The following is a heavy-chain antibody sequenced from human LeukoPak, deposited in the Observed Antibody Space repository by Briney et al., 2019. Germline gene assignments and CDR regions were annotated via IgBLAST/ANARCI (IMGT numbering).Heavy chain of an antibody. D-gene: IGHD1-26*01. J-gene: IGHJ4*02. CDR3: ATRPLYSGSQYYFDY. Sequence: ASVKVSCKASGGTFSSYAISWVRQAPGQGLEWMGGIIPIFGTANYAQKFQGRVTITADESTSTAYMELCSLRSEDTAVYYCATRPLYSGSQYYFDYWGQGTLVTVFS. CDR1: GGTFSSYA. CDR2: IIPIFGTA. V-gene: IGHV1-69*13.